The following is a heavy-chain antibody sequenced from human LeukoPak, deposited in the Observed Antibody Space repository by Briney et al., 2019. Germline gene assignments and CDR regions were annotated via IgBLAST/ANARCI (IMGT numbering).Heavy chain of an antibody. CDR2: INPNSGGT. CDR3: ARVPTYCSGGSCSAPPFDY. CDR1: GYTFTGYY. J-gene: IGHJ4*02. V-gene: IGHV1-2*02. D-gene: IGHD2-15*01. Sequence: ASVKVSCKASGYTFTGYYMHWVRQAPGQGLEWMGWINPNSGGTNYAQKFQGRVTMTRDTSISTACMELSRLRSDDTAVYYCARVPTYCSGGSCSAPPFDYWGQGTLVTVSS.